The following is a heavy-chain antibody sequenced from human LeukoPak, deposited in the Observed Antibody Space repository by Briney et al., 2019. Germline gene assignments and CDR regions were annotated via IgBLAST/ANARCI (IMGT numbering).Heavy chain of an antibody. CDR1: GFPFTSGFTFSHYY. V-gene: IGHV3-11*06. J-gene: IGHJ4*02. D-gene: IGHD2-8*02. CDR2: ISSTSTYT. Sequence: GGSLRLSCAASGFPFTSGFTFSHYYMSWIRQAPGKGLEWVSYISSTSTYTNYADSVKGRFTISRDNANNSVYLQMNSLRADDTAIYYCARGGTGAFDYWGQGTLVTVSS. CDR3: ARGGTGAFDY.